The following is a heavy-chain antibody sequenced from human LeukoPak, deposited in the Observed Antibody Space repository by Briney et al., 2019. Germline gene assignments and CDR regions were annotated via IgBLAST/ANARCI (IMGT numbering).Heavy chain of an antibody. CDR3: ARGFGSGSSLPFDY. CDR2: IESDGRST. V-gene: IGHV3-74*01. CDR1: GFIFSSYW. Sequence: GGSLRLFCVASGFIFSSYWMHWVRQAPGKGLVWVLRIESDGRSTRYADSVKGGFTISRDNPKNTLSLQMSSLRAEDTAVYYCARGFGSGSSLPFDYWGQGTLVTVSS. D-gene: IGHD3-10*01. J-gene: IGHJ4*02.